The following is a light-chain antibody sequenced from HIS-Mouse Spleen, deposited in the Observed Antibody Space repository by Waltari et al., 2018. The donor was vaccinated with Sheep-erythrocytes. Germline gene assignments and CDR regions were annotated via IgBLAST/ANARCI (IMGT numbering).Light chain of an antibody. V-gene: IGKV1-5*03. CDR2: KAS. CDR1: QSISSW. Sequence: DIQMTQSPSTLSASVGDRVTITCRASQSISSWLAWYQQKPVKAPKLLICKASSLESGVPSRFSGSGSGTEFTLTISSLQPDDFATYYCQQYNSYSHTFGQGTKLEIK. CDR3: QQYNSYSHT. J-gene: IGKJ2*01.